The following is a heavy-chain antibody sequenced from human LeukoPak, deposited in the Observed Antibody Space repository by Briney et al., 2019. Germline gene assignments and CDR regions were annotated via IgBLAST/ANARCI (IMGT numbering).Heavy chain of an antibody. J-gene: IGHJ1*01. CDR2: MNPNSGNT. D-gene: IGHD6-13*01. Sequence: GASVKVSCKASGYTFTSYGISWVRQATGQGLEWMGWMNPNSGNTGYAQKFQGRVTITRNTSISTAYMELSSLRSEDTAVYYCARDLVRYSSSWSPGGYFQHWGQGTLVTVSS. CDR1: GYTFTSYG. V-gene: IGHV1-8*03. CDR3: ARDLVRYSSSWSPGGYFQH.